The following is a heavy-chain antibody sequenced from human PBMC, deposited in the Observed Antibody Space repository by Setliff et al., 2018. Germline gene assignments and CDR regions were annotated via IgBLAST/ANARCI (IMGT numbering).Heavy chain of an antibody. D-gene: IGHD2-15*01. Sequence: SETLSLTCTVSGGSISSGYYYWSWIRQHPGKDLEWIGYIYYSGSTSYNPSLKSRATISVDTSKDQFSLNLTSVTAADTAMYYCARILGYCSGGSCYVPYWGQGTLVTVSS. J-gene: IGHJ4*02. CDR2: IYYSGST. CDR3: ARILGYCSGGSCYVPY. V-gene: IGHV4-31*03. CDR1: GGSISSGYYY.